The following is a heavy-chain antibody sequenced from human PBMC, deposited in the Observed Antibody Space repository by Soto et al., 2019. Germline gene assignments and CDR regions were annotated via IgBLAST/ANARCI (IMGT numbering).Heavy chain of an antibody. Sequence: TLSLTCAVSGGSISSGGYSWSWIRQPPGKALEWLALIDWDDDKYYSTSLKTRLTISKDTSKNQVVLTMTNMDPVDTATYYCARTPGFYGDYVGYYYYGMDVWGQGTTVTVSS. D-gene: IGHD4-17*01. CDR2: IDWDDDK. J-gene: IGHJ6*02. CDR1: GGSISSGGYS. V-gene: IGHV2-70*01. CDR3: ARTPGFYGDYVGYYYYGMDV.